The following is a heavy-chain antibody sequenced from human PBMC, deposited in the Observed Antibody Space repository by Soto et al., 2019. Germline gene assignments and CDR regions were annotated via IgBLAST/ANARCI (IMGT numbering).Heavy chain of an antibody. CDR1: GFTFSSYS. D-gene: IGHD4-17*01. Sequence: PGWSLRLSCAASGFTFSSYSMNWVRQAPGKGLERVSYISSSSSTIYYADSVKGRFTISRDNAKNSLYLQMNSLRDEDTAVYYCAKDGDATVTLYYYYGMDVWGQGNTVTVX. CDR3: AKDGDATVTLYYYYGMDV. V-gene: IGHV3-48*02. CDR2: ISSSSSTI. J-gene: IGHJ6*02.